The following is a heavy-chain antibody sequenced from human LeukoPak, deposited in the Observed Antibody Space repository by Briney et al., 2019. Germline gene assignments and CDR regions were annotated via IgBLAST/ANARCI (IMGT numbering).Heavy chain of an antibody. CDR3: ARGRSERYYDSSGYYY. CDR2: MNPNSGNT. J-gene: IGHJ4*02. CDR1: GYTFTSYD. V-gene: IGHV1-8*01. D-gene: IGHD3-22*01. Sequence: PGASVKVSCKASGYTFTSYDINWVRQATGQGLEWMGWMNPNSGNTGYAQKFQGRVTMTRNTSISTAYMELGSLRSEDTAVYYCARGRSERYYDSSGYYYWGQGTLVTVSS.